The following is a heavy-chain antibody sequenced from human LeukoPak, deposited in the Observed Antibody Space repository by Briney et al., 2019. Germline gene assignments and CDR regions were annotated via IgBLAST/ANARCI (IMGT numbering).Heavy chain of an antibody. CDR2: IYTGGST. CDR1: GGSISSYY. V-gene: IGHV4-4*07. CDR3: ARDYYDSSGPSPSWFDP. J-gene: IGHJ5*02. Sequence: SETLSLTRTVSGGSISSYYWSWIRQPAGKGLEWIGRIYTGGSTNYNPSLKSRVTMSVDTSKNQFSLKLSSVTAADTAVYYCARDYYDSSGPSPSWFDPWGQGTLVTVSS. D-gene: IGHD3-22*01.